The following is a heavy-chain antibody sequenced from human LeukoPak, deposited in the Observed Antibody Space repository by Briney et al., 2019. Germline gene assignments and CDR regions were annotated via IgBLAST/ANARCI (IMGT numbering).Heavy chain of an antibody. CDR2: ISNSGSTL. D-gene: IGHD3-10*01. Sequence: PGGSLRLSCVASGFAFSDFYMFWIRQAPGKGLEWISYISNSGSTLYYADSVKGRFTISSDNDKNLLYLQMNSLRAGDTVVYYCARDALGSYDYWGQGTPVTVSS. J-gene: IGHJ4*02. V-gene: IGHV3-11*01. CDR3: ARDALGSYDY. CDR1: GFAFSDFY.